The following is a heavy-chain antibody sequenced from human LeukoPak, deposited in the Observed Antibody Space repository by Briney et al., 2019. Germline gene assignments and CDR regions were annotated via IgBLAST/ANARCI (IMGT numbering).Heavy chain of an antibody. D-gene: IGHD2-8*01. J-gene: IGHJ5*02. V-gene: IGHV4-4*07. CDR1: GGSISSYY. CDR3: ARGYCTNGVCYRDWFDP. CDR2: IYTSGST. Sequence: SETPSLTCTVSGGSISSYYWSWIRQPAGKGLEWIGRIYTSGSTNYNPSLKSRVTMSVDTSKNQFSLKLSSVTAADTAVYYCARGYCTNGVCYRDWFDPWGQGNLVTVSS.